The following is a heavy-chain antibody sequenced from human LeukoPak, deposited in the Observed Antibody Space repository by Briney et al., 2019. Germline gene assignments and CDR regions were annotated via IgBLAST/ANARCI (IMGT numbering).Heavy chain of an antibody. V-gene: IGHV4-34*01. Sequence: PSETLSLTCTVSGGSISSYYWSWIRQPPGKGLEWIGEINHSGSTNYNPSLKSRVTISVDTSKNQFSLKLSSVTAADTAVYYCYYGSGSPRFDYWGQGTLVTVSS. CDR1: GGSISSYY. CDR2: INHSGST. J-gene: IGHJ4*02. CDR3: YYGSGSPRFDY. D-gene: IGHD3-10*01.